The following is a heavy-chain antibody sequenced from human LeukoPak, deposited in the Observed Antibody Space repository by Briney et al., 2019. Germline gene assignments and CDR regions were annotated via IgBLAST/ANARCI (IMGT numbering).Heavy chain of an antibody. CDR3: ARVLAAPPHYYYYMDV. D-gene: IGHD6-6*01. V-gene: IGHV6-1*01. J-gene: IGHJ6*03. CDR2: TYYRSKWYN. CDR1: GDSVSSNSAA. Sequence: SQTLSLTCAISGDSVSSNSAAWNWIRQSPSRGLEWLGRTYYRSKWYNDYAVSVKSRITINPDTSKNQFSLQLNSVTPEDTAVYYYARVLAAPPHYYYYMDVWGKGTTVTVSS.